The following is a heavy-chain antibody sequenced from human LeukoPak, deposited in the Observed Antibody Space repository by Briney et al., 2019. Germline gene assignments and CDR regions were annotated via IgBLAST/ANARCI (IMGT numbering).Heavy chain of an antibody. J-gene: IGHJ4*02. CDR3: AKDLIGSSGWPSIFDY. CDR1: GFTFSSYA. CDR2: ISGSGGST. V-gene: IGHV3-23*01. Sequence: PGGSLRLSCAASGFTFSSYAMSWVRQAPGKGLEWVSAISGSGGSTYYADSVKGRFTISRDNSKNTLYLQMNSLRAEDTAVYYCAKDLIGSSGWPSIFDYWGQGTLVTVSS. D-gene: IGHD6-19*01.